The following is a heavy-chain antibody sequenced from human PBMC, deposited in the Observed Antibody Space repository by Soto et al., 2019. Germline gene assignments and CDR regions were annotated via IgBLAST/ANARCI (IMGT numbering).Heavy chain of an antibody. J-gene: IGHJ4*02. Sequence: PSQTLCLTCTADSIDSVSSYYWNLIRQPPGRGLEWIGYIYYMGRTIYNSSLKSRVIMSMDTSKNQFSLKVHSVTAADTAIYYCARNPVGATQFDYWGQGAPVTVSS. CDR3: ARNPVGATQFDY. CDR1: IDSVSSYY. V-gene: IGHV4-59*02. CDR2: IYYMGRT. D-gene: IGHD1-26*01.